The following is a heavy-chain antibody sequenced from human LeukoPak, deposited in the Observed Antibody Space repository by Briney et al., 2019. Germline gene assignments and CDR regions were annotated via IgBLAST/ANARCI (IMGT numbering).Heavy chain of an antibody. D-gene: IGHD3-10*01. CDR1: GFTFSSYG. J-gene: IGHJ4*02. CDR3: AARKVRGVWFYLDY. Sequence: TGGSLRLSCAASGFTFSSYGMHWVRQAPGKGLEWVAVISYDGSNKYYADSVKGRFAISTDNSKNTLYLQMNSLRVEDTAVYFCAARKVRGVWFYLDYWGQGTLVTVSS. CDR2: ISYDGSNK. V-gene: IGHV3-30*03.